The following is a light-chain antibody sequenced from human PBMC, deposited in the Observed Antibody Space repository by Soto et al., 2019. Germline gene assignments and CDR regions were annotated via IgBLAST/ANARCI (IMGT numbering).Light chain of an antibody. Sequence: QAVLTQPPSASGSPGQSVTISCTGTKDDVGFYDFVSWYQRHPGKAPRLIIYEVVQRPSGVPDRFSGSKSGNTASLTVSGLQDPDADDYFCKSYAGSNTYVFGSGTKV. CDR2: EVV. CDR1: KDDVGFYDF. CDR3: KSYAGSNTYV. V-gene: IGLV2-8*01. J-gene: IGLJ1*01.